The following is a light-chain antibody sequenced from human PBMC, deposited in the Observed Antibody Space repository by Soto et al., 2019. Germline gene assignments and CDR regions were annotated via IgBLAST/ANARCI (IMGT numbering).Light chain of an antibody. CDR2: GAS. Sequence: EIVLTQSPGTLSFSPGQRATLSCRASQSVSSNYLAWYQQKPGQSPRLLIHGASSRATGIPDRFSGSGSGTDFTLTINRLEPEDFAVYYCHQYGISPPVTFGQGTRLEIK. V-gene: IGKV3-20*01. J-gene: IGKJ5*01. CDR1: QSVSSNY. CDR3: HQYGISPPVT.